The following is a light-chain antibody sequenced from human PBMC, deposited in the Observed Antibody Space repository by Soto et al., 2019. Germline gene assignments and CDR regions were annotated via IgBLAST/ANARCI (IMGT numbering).Light chain of an antibody. V-gene: IGKV3-15*01. Sequence: EIVMTHSPATLSVSPWEIATLSCRASQSVSSNLACYQQKPGQAPRLLIYGASTRATGIPARFSGSGSGTEFTLTISSLQPEDFATYYCQQANTFPITFGQGTRLEIK. CDR3: QQANTFPIT. CDR1: QSVSSN. CDR2: GAS. J-gene: IGKJ5*01.